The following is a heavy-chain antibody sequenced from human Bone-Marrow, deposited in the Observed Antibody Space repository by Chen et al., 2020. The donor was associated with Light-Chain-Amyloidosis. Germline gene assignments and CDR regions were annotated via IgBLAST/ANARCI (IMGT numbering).Heavy chain of an antibody. J-gene: IGHJ4*02. CDR2: MFSGRTT. V-gene: IGHV3-53*02. D-gene: IGHD2-2*01. CDR3: AKDRCSSFSCSDFDY. Sequence: EVQLVETGGGLIQPGGSLRLSCAVSGFSVSGYYMSWVRQAQGKGPLWLSVMFSGRTTFYADCGKGRFTNSRDKSKNTLDLQMNSLRAEDTAVYYRAKDRCSSFSCSDFDYWGQGTLVTVSS. CDR1: GFSVSGYY.